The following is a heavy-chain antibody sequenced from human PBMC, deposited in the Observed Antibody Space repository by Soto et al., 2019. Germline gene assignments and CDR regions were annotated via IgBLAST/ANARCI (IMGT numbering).Heavy chain of an antibody. CDR3: AKGGPDAFCAGGRCYFDS. Sequence: EVQMVESGGGFIQPGRSLGLSCAASGFTFDDYAMHWVRRVPGRGLEWVSSITWNGNVIGYADSVKGRFTVSRDNAKNSLYLQMSDLRPAHTALYYCAKGGPDAFCAGGRCYFDSWGQGIQVTVTS. D-gene: IGHD3-3*01. J-gene: IGHJ4*03. CDR1: GFTFDDYA. V-gene: IGHV3-9*01. CDR2: ITWNGNVI.